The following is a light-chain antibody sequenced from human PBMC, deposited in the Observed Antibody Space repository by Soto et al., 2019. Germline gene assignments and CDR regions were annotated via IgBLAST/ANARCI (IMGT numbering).Light chain of an antibody. V-gene: IGKV3-20*01. CDR1: QSVSNNY. CDR2: DAS. CDR3: QQYGSSLIT. Sequence: EIALTQSPGTLSLSPGEMATFFSRASQSVSNNYLAWYQQKPGQAPRLLIYDASSRATGIPDRFSGSGSGTDCTLTISRLEPEDVAVYYCQQYGSSLITFSQGTRLEIK. J-gene: IGKJ5*01.